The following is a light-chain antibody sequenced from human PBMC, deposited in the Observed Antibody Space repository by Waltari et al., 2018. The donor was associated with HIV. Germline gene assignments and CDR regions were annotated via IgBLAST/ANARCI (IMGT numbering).Light chain of an antibody. CDR3: GAWDSGLSAWV. CDR1: SPHLGTST. J-gene: IGLJ3*02. CDR2: DNN. V-gene: IGLV1-51*01. Sequence: HSVLPPPPSVSAAPGPPVTLPCSACSPHLGTSTVSWYQQFPGTAPKLLISDNNKRPSGIPDRFSGTKSGTSATLGITGLQTGDEAGYYCGAWDSGLSAWVFGGGTKLTVL.